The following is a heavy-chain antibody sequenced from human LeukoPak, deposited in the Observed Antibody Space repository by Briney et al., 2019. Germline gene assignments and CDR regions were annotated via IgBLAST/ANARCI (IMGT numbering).Heavy chain of an antibody. CDR1: GGTFSSYA. D-gene: IGHD3-22*01. V-gene: IGHV1-69*01. J-gene: IGHJ4*02. CDR3: ARDRPYYDSSGYWGGFDY. Sequence: SVKVSCKASGGTFSSYAISWVRQAPGQGREWMGGMIPIFGTANYAQKFQGRVTVTPDESTTTAYMELRSLRSDDTAVYYCARDRPYYDSSGYWGGFDYWGQGTLVTVSS. CDR2: MIPIFGTA.